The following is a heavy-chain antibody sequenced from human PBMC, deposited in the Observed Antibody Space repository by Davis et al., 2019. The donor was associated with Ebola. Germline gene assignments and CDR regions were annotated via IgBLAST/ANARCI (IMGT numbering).Heavy chain of an antibody. V-gene: IGHV3-7*03. CDR3: ARSVLMVYARLCYFDY. Sequence: GESLKISCAASGFTFSSYGMHWVRQAPGKGLEWVANIKQDGSEKYYVDSVKGRFTISRDNAKNSLYLQMNSLRAEDTAVYYCARSVLMVYARLCYFDYWGQGTLVTVSS. CDR1: GFTFSSYG. D-gene: IGHD2-8*01. J-gene: IGHJ4*02. CDR2: IKQDGSEK.